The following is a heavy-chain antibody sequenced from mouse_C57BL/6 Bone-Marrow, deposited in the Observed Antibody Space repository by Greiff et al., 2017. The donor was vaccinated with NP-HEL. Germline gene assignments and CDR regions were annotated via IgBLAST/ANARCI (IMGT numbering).Heavy chain of an antibody. D-gene: IGHD1-1*01. CDR2: INYDGSST. V-gene: IGHV5-16*01. CDR1: GFTFSDYY. Sequence: EVMLVESEGGLVQPGSSMKLSCTASGFTFSDYYMAWVRQVPEKGLEWVANINYDGSSTYYLDSLKSRFIISRDNAKNILYLQMSSLKSEDTATYYCARGYYYGVDYWGQGTTLTVSS. J-gene: IGHJ2*01. CDR3: ARGYYYGVDY.